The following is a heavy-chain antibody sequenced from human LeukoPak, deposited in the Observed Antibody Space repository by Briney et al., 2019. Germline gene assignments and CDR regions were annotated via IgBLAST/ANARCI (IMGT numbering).Heavy chain of an antibody. CDR2: IRSKANSYAT. D-gene: IGHD6-19*01. CDR3: YTPGYSSGWYVAAFYI. J-gene: IGHJ3*02. CDR1: GFTFSGSA. Sequence: GGSLRLSCAAYGFTFSGSAMHWVRQASGKGRGWAGRIRSKANSYATAYAASVKGRFTISRDDSKNTAYLQMNSLKTEDTAVYYCYTPGYSSGWYVAAFYIWGQGTIVTVSS. V-gene: IGHV3-73*01.